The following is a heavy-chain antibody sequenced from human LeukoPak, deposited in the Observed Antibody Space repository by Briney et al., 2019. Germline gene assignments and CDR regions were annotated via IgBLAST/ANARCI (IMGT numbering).Heavy chain of an antibody. Sequence: PSETLSLTCTVSGGSISSYYWSWIRQPPGKGLEWIGYIFYSGTINYNPSLNSRVTISVDTSKNQFSLRLTSVTAADTAVYYCARHPPRADIGYAFGIWSQGTLVTVSS. J-gene: IGHJ3*02. V-gene: IGHV4-59*08. CDR1: GGSISSYY. CDR3: ARHPPRADIGYAFGI. CDR2: IFYSGTI. D-gene: IGHD2-15*01.